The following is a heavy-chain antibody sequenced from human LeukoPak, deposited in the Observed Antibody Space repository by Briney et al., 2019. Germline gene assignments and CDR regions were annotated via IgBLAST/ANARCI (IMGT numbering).Heavy chain of an antibody. J-gene: IGHJ4*02. V-gene: IGHV3-9*01. Sequence: PGGSLRLSCAASGFTFDDYAMHWVRQAPGKGLEWVSGISWNSGSIGYADSVKGRFTISRDNAKNSLYLQMNSLRAEDTAVYYCARSWSSGYWFPATASFDYWGQGTLVTVSS. CDR1: GFTFDDYA. CDR2: ISWNSGSI. D-gene: IGHD3-22*01. CDR3: ARSWSSGYWFPATASFDY.